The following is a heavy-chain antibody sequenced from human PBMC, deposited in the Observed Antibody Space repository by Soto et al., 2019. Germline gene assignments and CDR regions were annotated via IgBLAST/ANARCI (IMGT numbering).Heavy chain of an antibody. CDR2: ISYDGGNK. J-gene: IGHJ3*02. Sequence: PWGSLRLSCAASGFIFNHYGMHWVRQAPGTGLEWVAVISYDGGNKQYAESVKGRFTISRDNSENTLYLQMNTLTPEDTAVYYCARDPGVIGERSLPVDIWGQETMVTVSS. CDR1: GFIFNHYG. V-gene: IGHV3-30*03. CDR3: ARDPGVIGERSLPVDI. D-gene: IGHD7-27*01.